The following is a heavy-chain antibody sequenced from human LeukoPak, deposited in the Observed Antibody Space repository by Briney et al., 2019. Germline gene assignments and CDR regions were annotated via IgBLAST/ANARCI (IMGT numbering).Heavy chain of an antibody. Sequence: GGSLRLSCAASGFTFDDYAMRWVRQAPGKGLEWVSLISWDGGSTYYADSVKGRFTISRDNSKNSLYLQMNSLRAEDTALYYCAKSFSDFWSGLDVWGKGTTVTVAS. CDR1: GFTFDDYA. CDR3: AKSFSDFWSGLDV. V-gene: IGHV3-43D*03. CDR2: ISWDGGST. J-gene: IGHJ6*04. D-gene: IGHD3-3*01.